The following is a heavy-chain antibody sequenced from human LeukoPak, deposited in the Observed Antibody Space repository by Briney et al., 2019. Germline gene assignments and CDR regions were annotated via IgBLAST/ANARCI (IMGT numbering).Heavy chain of an antibody. CDR1: GGSISSYY. CDR3: ARAPGVGGGPVAGTNWFDP. Sequence: SETLSLTCTVSGGSISSYYWSWVRQPPGKGREWIGYIYHSGTNNYNPSLKSRVTISVDKPTKQFSLKLNSVTAADTAVYYCARAPGVGGGPVAGTNWFDPWGQGTLVTVSS. CDR2: IYHSGTN. V-gene: IGHV4-59*01. J-gene: IGHJ5*02. D-gene: IGHD6-19*01.